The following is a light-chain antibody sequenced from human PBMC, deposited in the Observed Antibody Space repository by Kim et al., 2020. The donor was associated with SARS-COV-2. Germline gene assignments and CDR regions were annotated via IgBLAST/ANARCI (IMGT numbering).Light chain of an antibody. J-gene: IGKJ4*02. CDR1: QSVSSTY. Sequence: EVVLTQSPGTLSLSPGASATLSCRASQSVSSTYLAWYQLKPGQAPRFLIYGASNRATGIPDRFSGSGSGTDFTLTISRLEPEDFAVYYWQEYGSSPVTFGGGTKVDIK. CDR2: GAS. CDR3: QEYGSSPVT. V-gene: IGKV3-20*01.